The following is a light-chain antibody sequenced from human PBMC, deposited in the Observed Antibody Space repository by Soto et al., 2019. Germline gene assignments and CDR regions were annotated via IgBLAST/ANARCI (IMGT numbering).Light chain of an antibody. J-gene: IGKJ2*01. CDR2: GAS. Sequence: ETVMTQSPATLSVSPGERATLSCRASQSVTSKLARYQQKPGQAPRLLIYGASTRATGIPDRFSGSGSGTEFTFTISSLQSEDFAVYYCQQYNNWPYTFGQGTKLEIK. CDR3: QQYNNWPYT. CDR1: QSVTSK. V-gene: IGKV3-15*01.